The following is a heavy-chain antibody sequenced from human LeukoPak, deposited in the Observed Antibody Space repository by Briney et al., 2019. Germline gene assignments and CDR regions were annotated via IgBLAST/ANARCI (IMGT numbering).Heavy chain of an antibody. CDR3: ARDQVSRREGSYCSGGSCYSYWFDP. J-gene: IGHJ5*02. D-gene: IGHD2-15*01. V-gene: IGHV4-4*07. CDR1: GGSISSYY. Sequence: SETLSLTCTVPGGSISSYYWSWIRQPAGKGLEWIGRIYTSGSTNYNPSLKSRVTMSVDTSKNQFSLKLSSVTAADTAVYYCARDQVSRREGSYCSGGSCYSYWFDPWGQGTLVTVSS. CDR2: IYTSGST.